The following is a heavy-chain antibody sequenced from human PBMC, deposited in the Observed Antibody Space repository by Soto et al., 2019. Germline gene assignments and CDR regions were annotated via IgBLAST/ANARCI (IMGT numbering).Heavy chain of an antibody. V-gene: IGHV1-69*01. CDR3: ATGVIWIGYFTVDS. J-gene: IGHJ4*02. CDR2: FIPVYRTL. Sequence: QVQLVQSGAEVKKPGSSVKVSCKASGGSFGNSAINWVRQTPGQGLGWLGGFIPVYRTLNYAQKLQGRVTITADESTGTAYMTLSSLASDDTAVYYCATGVIWIGYFTVDSWGQGTRVTVSS. D-gene: IGHD3-3*01. CDR1: GGSFGNSA.